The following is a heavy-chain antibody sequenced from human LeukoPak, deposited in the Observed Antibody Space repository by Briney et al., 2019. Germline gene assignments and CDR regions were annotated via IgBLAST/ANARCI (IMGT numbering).Heavy chain of an antibody. CDR2: IIPIFGTA. V-gene: IGHV1-69*05. CDR1: GGTFSSYA. D-gene: IGHD1-1*01. CDR3: ARQYNWNGGYFDY. J-gene: IGHJ4*02. Sequence: SVKVSCKASGGTFSSYAISWVRQAPGQGLEWMGGIIPIFGTANSAQKFQGRVTITTDESTSTAYMELSSLRSEDTAVYYCARQYNWNGGYFDYWGQGTLVTVSS.